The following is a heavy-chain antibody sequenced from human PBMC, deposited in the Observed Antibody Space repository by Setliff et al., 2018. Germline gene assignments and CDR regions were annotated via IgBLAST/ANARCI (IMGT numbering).Heavy chain of an antibody. V-gene: IGHV1-3*01. CDR3: ARGLYCSSTSCYPFYYYYYGMDV. D-gene: IGHD2-2*01. Sequence: ASVKVSCKASGYTFTNYAIHWVRQAPGQRLEWMGWINAGNGNTKYSQNFQGRVTITRDTSASTAYMEVSSLRSEDTAVYYCARGLYCSSTSCYPFYYYYYGMDVWGQGTTVTVSS. J-gene: IGHJ6*02. CDR2: INAGNGNT. CDR1: GYTFTNYA.